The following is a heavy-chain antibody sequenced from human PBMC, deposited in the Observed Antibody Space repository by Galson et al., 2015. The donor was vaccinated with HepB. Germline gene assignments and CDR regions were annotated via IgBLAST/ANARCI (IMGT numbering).Heavy chain of an antibody. CDR3: ARVQCLVPFDY. Sequence: SLRLSCAASGFTFSSYAMHWVRQAPGKGLEWVAVISYDGSNKYYADSVKGRFTISRDNSKNTLYLQMNSLRAEDTAVYYCARVQCLVPFDYWGQGTLVTVSS. CDR1: GFTFSSYA. V-gene: IGHV3-30-3*01. CDR2: ISYDGSNK. D-gene: IGHD6-19*01. J-gene: IGHJ4*02.